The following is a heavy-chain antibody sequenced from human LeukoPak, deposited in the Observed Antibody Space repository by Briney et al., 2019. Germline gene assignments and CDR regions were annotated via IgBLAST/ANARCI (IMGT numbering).Heavy chain of an antibody. CDR1: GFTFSSYA. CDR3: ARGYNMELWFLGLDPDGFGAFDY. Sequence: GGSLRLSCAASGFTFSSYAMSWVRQAPGKGLEWVSVIYSGGSTYYADSVKGRFTISRDNSKNTLYLQMNSLRAEDTAVYYCARGYNMELWFLGLDPDGFGAFDYWGQGTLVTVSS. CDR2: IYSGGST. D-gene: IGHD5-18*01. V-gene: IGHV3-66*01. J-gene: IGHJ4*02.